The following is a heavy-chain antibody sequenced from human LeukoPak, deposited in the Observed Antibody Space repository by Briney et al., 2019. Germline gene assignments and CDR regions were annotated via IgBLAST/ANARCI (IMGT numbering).Heavy chain of an antibody. D-gene: IGHD6-13*01. CDR2: ISGSGGST. Sequence: GGSLRLSCAAFGFTFSSYAMSWVRQAPGKGLEWVSAISGSGGSTNYADSVKGRFTISRDNSKNTVFLQMNSLRAEDTAVYYCAKRLTGFSNWYIFDSWGQGTLVTVSS. J-gene: IGHJ4*02. V-gene: IGHV3-23*01. CDR1: GFTFSSYA. CDR3: AKRLTGFSNWYIFDS.